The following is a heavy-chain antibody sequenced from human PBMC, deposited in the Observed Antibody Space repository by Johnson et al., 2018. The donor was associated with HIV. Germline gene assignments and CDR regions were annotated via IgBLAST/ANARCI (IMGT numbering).Heavy chain of an antibody. Sequence: MLLVESGGGLVQPGGSLRLSCAASGFTFSSYWMSWVRQAPGKGLEWVANIKQDGSEKYYVDSVKGRFTISRDNAKNSLYLQMNSLRAEDTAVYYCAKPPSMGADAFDIWGQGTMVTVSS. J-gene: IGHJ3*02. D-gene: IGHD3-16*01. CDR3: AKPPSMGADAFDI. CDR1: GFTFSSYW. CDR2: IKQDGSEK. V-gene: IGHV3-7*01.